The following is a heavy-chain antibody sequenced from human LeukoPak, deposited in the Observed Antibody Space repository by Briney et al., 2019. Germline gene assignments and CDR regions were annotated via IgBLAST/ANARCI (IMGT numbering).Heavy chain of an antibody. J-gene: IGHJ4*02. D-gene: IGHD1-26*01. CDR2: INHSGST. CDR1: GGTFNCYY. Sequence: PSETLSLTCAVYGGTFNCYYWSWIRQPPGKGLEWIGEINHSGSTNYNPSLKSRVTISVDTSKNQFSLKLSSVTAADTAVYYCARGLSIVGADRVFDYWGQGTLVTVSS. V-gene: IGHV4-34*01. CDR3: ARGLSIVGADRVFDY.